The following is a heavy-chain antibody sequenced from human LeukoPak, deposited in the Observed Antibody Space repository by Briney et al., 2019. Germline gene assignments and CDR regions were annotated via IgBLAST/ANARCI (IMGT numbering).Heavy chain of an antibody. V-gene: IGHV3-30*04. CDR1: GFTFSSYA. Sequence: GGSLRLSCAASGFTFSSYAMHWVRQAPGKGLEWVAVISYDGSNKYYADSVKGRFTISRDNSKNTLYLQMNSLRAEDTAVYYCARELTLRGSYYDYWGQGALVTVSS. CDR3: ARELTLRGSYYDY. D-gene: IGHD1-26*01. CDR2: ISYDGSNK. J-gene: IGHJ4*02.